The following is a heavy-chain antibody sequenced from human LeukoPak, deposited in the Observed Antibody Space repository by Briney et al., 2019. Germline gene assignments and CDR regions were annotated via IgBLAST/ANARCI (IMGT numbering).Heavy chain of an antibody. J-gene: IGHJ4*02. D-gene: IGHD4-17*01. Sequence: SGPTLVNPTQTLTLTCTFSGFSLSTSGMCVSWIRQPPGKALEWLARIDWDDDYYYSTSLKTRLTISKDTSRNQVVLTMTNMDPVDTARYYCARSRLTTVTSYYFDYWGQGTLVTVSS. CDR3: ARSRLTTVTSYYFDY. CDR1: GFSLSTSGMC. V-gene: IGHV2-70*11. CDR2: IDWDDDY.